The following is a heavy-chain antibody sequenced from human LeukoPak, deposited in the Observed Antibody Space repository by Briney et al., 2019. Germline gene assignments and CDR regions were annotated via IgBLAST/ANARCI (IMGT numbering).Heavy chain of an antibody. CDR3: ARDSGWGGYYFDY. Sequence: GASVKVSCKASGYTFTGYYMHWVRQAPGQGLEWMGWINPNSGGTNYAQKFQGRVTMTRDTSISTAYMELSRLRSDDTAVYYCARDSGWGGYYFDYWGQGTLVTVSS. D-gene: IGHD6-19*01. CDR2: INPNSGGT. J-gene: IGHJ4*02. CDR1: GYTFTGYY. V-gene: IGHV1-2*02.